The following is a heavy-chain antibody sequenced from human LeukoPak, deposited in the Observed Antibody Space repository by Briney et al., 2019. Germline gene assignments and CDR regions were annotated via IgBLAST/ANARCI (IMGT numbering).Heavy chain of an antibody. CDR2: ISYDGSKK. J-gene: IGHJ4*02. Sequence: GGSLRLSCAASGFTFSTYAMHWVRQAPGKGLECVAVISYDGSKKYYADSVEGRFTISRDNSKNTLYPQMNSLRAEDTAVYYCARDRHYYDSSGPPGYWGQGTLVTVSS. V-gene: IGHV3-30*04. CDR1: GFTFSTYA. CDR3: ARDRHYYDSSGPPGY. D-gene: IGHD3-22*01.